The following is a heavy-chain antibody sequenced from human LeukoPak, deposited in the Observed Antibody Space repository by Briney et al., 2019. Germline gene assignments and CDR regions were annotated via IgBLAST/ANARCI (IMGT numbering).Heavy chain of an antibody. CDR1: GFTFSSYG. V-gene: IGHV3-33*01. D-gene: IGHD3-22*01. CDR2: IWYDGSNK. J-gene: IGHJ4*02. Sequence: GGSLRLSCAASGFTFSSYGMHWVRQAPGKGLEWVAVIWYDGSNKYYADSVKGRFTISRDNSKNTLYLQMNSLRAEDTAVYYCARDLNYDSSGYFPGYWGQGTLVTASS. CDR3: ARDLNYDSSGYFPGY.